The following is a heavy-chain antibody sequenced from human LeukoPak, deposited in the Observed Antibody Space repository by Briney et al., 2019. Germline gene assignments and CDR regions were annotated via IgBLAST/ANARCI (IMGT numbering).Heavy chain of an antibody. CDR2: VSSYNGDT. D-gene: IGHD3-9*01. J-gene: IGHJ5*02. V-gene: IGHV1-18*01. CDR1: GYTFNNYG. Sequence: ASVKVSCKASGYTFNNYGISWVRQAPGQGLEWMGWVSSYNGDTNYAQKFQGRVTMSTDTSTSTAYMELRTLTFDDTAIYYCAKDWHILTGRNCFDPWGQGTLVTVSS. CDR3: AKDWHILTGRNCFDP.